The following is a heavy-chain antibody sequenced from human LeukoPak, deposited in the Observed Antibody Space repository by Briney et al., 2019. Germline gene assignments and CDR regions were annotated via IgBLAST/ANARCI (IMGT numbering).Heavy chain of an antibody. CDR3: ARDRSGVDY. J-gene: IGHJ4*02. D-gene: IGHD6-19*01. CDR2: IIPIFGSS. V-gene: IGHV1-69*13. Sequence: ASVKVSCKASGGTFNNYAINWVRQAPGQGLEWMGGIIPIFGSSNYAQKFQGRVTITADESTTTAYMELSSLRSEDTAVYYCARDRSGVDYWGQGTLVTVSS. CDR1: GGTFNNYA.